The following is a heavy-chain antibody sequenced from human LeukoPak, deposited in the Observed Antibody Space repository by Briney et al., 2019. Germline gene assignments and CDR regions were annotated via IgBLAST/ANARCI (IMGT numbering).Heavy chain of an antibody. V-gene: IGHV1-18*01. D-gene: IGHD3-22*01. Sequence: ASVKVSCKASGYTFINYGINWVRQAPGQGLEWVGWITPYSGNTNYAQKVQGRVTMTTDTSTSTAYMELRSLRPDDTAMYYCARRGVYYYDSSGRANYYFDYWGQGTLVTVSS. CDR1: GYTFINYG. CDR3: ARRGVYYYDSSGRANYYFDY. CDR2: ITPYSGNT. J-gene: IGHJ4*02.